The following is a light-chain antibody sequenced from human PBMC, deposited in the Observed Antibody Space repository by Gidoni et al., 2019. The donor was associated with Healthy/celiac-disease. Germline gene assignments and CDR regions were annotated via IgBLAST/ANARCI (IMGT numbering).Light chain of an antibody. V-gene: IGKV3-20*01. Sequence: EHVLTQSPGPLSLSPGERATLSCRASQSVSSSYLAWYQQKPGQAPRLLIYGASSRATGIPERFSGSGSGTDFTLTISRLEPEDFAVYYCQQYGSSPRTFGQGTKVEIK. CDR1: QSVSSSY. CDR3: QQYGSSPRT. J-gene: IGKJ1*01. CDR2: GAS.